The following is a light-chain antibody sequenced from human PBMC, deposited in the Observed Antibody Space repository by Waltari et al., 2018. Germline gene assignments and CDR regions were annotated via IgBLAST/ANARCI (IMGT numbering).Light chain of an antibody. J-gene: IGKJ1*01. V-gene: IGKV3-20*01. Sequence: EVVLTQSPGTLSLSPGERANLSCRASQSVNKYLAWYQQRPGQAPRLLIYAASTRATGVPDRFSGSGFGTDFSLTISRLEPEDIAVYFCQNHERLPATFGQGTRVEIK. CDR2: AAS. CDR1: QSVNKY. CDR3: QNHERLPAT.